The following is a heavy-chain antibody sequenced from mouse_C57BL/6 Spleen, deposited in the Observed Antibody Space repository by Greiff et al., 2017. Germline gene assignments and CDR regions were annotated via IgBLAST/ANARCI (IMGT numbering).Heavy chain of an antibody. CDR2: ISYDGSN. J-gene: IGHJ3*01. D-gene: IGHD2-2*01. CDR1: GYSITSGYY. V-gene: IGHV3-6*01. CDR3: ATYMVTTSGAY. Sequence: EVQLKESGPGLVKPSQSLSLTCSVTGYSITSGYYWNWIRQFPGNKLEWMGYISYDGSNNYNPSLKNRISITRDTSKNQFFLKLNSVTTEDTATYYCATYMVTTSGAYWGQGTLVTVSA.